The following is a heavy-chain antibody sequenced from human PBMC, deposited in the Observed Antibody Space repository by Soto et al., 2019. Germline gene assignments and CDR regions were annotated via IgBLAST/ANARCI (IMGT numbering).Heavy chain of an antibody. CDR1: GFTFRGFT. Sequence: GGSLRLSFAASGFTFRGFTMNWVRQSPGKGLEWASTISSNSAYIYYTDALRGRFTISRDNAKSSLHLQMNSLRAEDTAVYYCTRDASRDSSARGWFDPWGPGTLVTVSS. J-gene: IGHJ5*02. D-gene: IGHD6-13*01. CDR2: ISSNSAYI. CDR3: TRDASRDSSARGWFDP. V-gene: IGHV3-21*01.